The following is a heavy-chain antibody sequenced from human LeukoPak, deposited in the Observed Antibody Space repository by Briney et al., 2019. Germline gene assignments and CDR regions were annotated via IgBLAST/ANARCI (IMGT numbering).Heavy chain of an antibody. CDR3: ARDRFLMRITMVRGVINNY. CDR1: GYTFTGYY. V-gene: IGHV1-2*02. J-gene: IGHJ4*02. Sequence: GASVKVSCKAYGYTFTGYYMHWVRQAPGQGLEWTGWINPNSGGTNYAQKFQGRVTMTRDTSISTAYMELSRLRSDDTAVYYCARDRFLMRITMVRGVINNYWGQGTLVTVSS. D-gene: IGHD3-10*01. CDR2: INPNSGGT.